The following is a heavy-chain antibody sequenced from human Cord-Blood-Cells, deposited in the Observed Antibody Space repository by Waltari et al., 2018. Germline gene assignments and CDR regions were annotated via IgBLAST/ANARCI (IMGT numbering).Heavy chain of an antibody. CDR2: ISSSSSYI. CDR1: GFTFSSYS. D-gene: IGHD1-1*01. J-gene: IGHJ4*02. V-gene: IGHV3-21*01. CDR3: ARNWPGDY. Sequence: EVQLVESGGGLVKPGGSLGLSCAASGFTFSSYSLNWVRQAPGKGLEWVSSISSSSSYISYADSVTGRCTISRENAKNALYLQMNSLRAEDTAVYYCARNWPGDYWGQGTLVTVSS.